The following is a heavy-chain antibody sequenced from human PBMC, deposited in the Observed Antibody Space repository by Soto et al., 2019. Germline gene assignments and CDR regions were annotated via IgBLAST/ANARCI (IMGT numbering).Heavy chain of an antibody. CDR2: IYYSGST. CDR3: ARDRYCGGDCYSI. CDR1: GGSISSYY. D-gene: IGHD2-21*02. Sequence: SETLSLTCTVSGGSISSYYWSWIRQPPGKGLGWIGYIYYSGSTNYNPSLKSRVTISVDTSKNQFSLKLSSVTAADTAVYYCARDRYCGGDCYSIWGQGTLVTVSS. J-gene: IGHJ4*02. V-gene: IGHV4-59*01.